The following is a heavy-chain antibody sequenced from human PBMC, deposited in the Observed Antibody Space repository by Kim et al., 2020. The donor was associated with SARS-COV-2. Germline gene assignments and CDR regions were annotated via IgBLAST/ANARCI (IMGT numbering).Heavy chain of an antibody. CDR2: IYTSGST. CDR3: ARDMGQVVVAATHVNWFDP. D-gene: IGHD2-15*01. V-gene: IGHV4-61*02. J-gene: IGHJ5*02. Sequence: SETLSLTCTVSGGSISSGSYYWSWIRQPAGKGLEWIGRIYTSGSTNYNPSLKSRVTISVDTSKNQFSLKLSSVTAADTAVYYCARDMGQVVVAATHVNWFDPWGQGTLVTVSS. CDR1: GGSISSGSYY.